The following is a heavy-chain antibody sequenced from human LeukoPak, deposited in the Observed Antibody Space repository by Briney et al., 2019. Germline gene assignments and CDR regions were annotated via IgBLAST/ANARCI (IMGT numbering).Heavy chain of an antibody. V-gene: IGHV4-59*01. D-gene: IGHD5-18*01. CDR2: IYNSGST. Sequence: SETLSLTCTAPGASFSSYYRSWIRQPPGKRLEWIGYIYNSGSTNYNPSPTSRVTISVYTSKNQISPKRSSVSAADTAVYYCAREGSGYSSMSLDYCGQGTLFTVSS. CDR3: AREGSGYSSMSLDY. J-gene: IGHJ4*02. CDR1: GASFSSYY.